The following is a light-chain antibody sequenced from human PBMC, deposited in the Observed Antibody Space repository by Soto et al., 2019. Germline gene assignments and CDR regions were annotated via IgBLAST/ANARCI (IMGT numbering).Light chain of an antibody. Sequence: EIALTQSPATLSLSPGERATLSCRASQSVSSYLAWYQQKPGQAPRLLIYDASNRATGIPARFSGSGSGTDFTRTISSLEPEYFAVYYCQQRSNWLRTFGGGTKVEIK. CDR1: QSVSSY. V-gene: IGKV3-11*01. J-gene: IGKJ4*01. CDR2: DAS. CDR3: QQRSNWLRT.